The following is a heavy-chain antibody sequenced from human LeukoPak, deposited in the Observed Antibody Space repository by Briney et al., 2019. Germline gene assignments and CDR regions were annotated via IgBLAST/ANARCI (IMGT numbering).Heavy chain of an antibody. V-gene: IGHV3-23*01. Sequence: GGSLRLSCVASGFTFSSFAMSWVRQAPGKGLEWVSAITDSGFSTYYADSVKGRFTISRDNSKNTLYLQMNSLGAEDTAVYYCAKESITMVRGVEYNWFDPWGQGTLVTVSS. CDR3: AKESITMVRGVEYNWFDP. CDR1: GFTFSSFA. D-gene: IGHD3-10*01. CDR2: ITDSGFST. J-gene: IGHJ5*02.